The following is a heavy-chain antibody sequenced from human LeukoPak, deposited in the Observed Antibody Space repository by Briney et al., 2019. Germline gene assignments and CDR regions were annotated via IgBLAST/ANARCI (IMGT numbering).Heavy chain of an antibody. CDR1: GVSFSGYY. CDR3: ARGHSSSWYDY. J-gene: IGHJ4*02. Sequence: SETLSLTCAVYGVSFSGYYWSWLRQPPGKGLEWIGEINHSGSTNYNPSLKGRVTISVDTSKNQFSLKLSSVTAADTAVYYCARGHSSSWYDYWGQGTLVTVSS. D-gene: IGHD6-13*01. CDR2: INHSGST. V-gene: IGHV4-34*01.